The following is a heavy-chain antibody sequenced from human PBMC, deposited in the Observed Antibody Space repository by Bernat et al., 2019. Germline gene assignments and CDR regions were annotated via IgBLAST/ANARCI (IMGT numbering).Heavy chain of an antibody. J-gene: IGHJ4*02. CDR3: ARDFGGRGVRGPFDY. V-gene: IGHV1-3*01. CDR1: GYTFTSYA. Sequence: QVQLVQSGAEVKKPGASVKVSCKASGYTFTSYAMHWVRQAPGQRLEWMGWINAGNGNTKYSQKFQGRVTITRDTSASTAYVERSSLRSEDTDVYYCARDFGGRGVRGPFDYWGQGTLVTVSS. CDR2: INAGNGNT. D-gene: IGHD3-10*01.